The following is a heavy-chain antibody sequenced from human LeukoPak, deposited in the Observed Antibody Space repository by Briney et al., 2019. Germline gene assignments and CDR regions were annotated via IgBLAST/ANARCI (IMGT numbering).Heavy chain of an antibody. V-gene: IGHV3-23*01. J-gene: IGHJ4*02. CDR1: GFTFSSYA. Sequence: GGSLRLSCAASGFTFSSYAMSWVRQAPGKGLEWVSAISGSGGSTYYADSVKGRFTISRDNSKNTLYLQMNSLRAEDTAVYYCAKKVVPYYDSSGYYYDYWGQGTLVTVSS. CDR3: AKKVVPYYDSSGYYYDY. D-gene: IGHD3-22*01. CDR2: ISGSGGST.